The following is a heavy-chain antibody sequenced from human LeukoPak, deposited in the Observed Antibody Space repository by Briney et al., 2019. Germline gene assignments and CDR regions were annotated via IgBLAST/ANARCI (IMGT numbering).Heavy chain of an antibody. V-gene: IGHV4-59*01. Sequence: SETLSLTCTVSGGSISSYYWSWIRQPPGKGLEWIGYIYDSGSTNHNPSLKGRVTISVDTSKNQFSLKLTSVTAADTAVYYCTKGGRRDILTYWGQGILVTVSP. D-gene: IGHD3-9*01. J-gene: IGHJ4*02. CDR3: TKGGRRDILTY. CDR2: IYDSGST. CDR1: GGSISSYY.